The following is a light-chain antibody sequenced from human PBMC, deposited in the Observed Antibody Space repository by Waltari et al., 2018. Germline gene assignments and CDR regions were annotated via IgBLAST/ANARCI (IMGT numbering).Light chain of an antibody. CDR3: CAYAGSSTLVV. CDR2: DVS. J-gene: IGLJ2*01. Sequence: QSALTQPASVSGSPGQSITISRTGTSSDVGGYNYVSWYQQHPGKAPKLMIYDVSKRPSGVCNRFSGSKSGNTASLTISGLHAEDEADYYCCAYAGSSTLVVFGGGTKLTVL. CDR1: SSDVGGYNY. V-gene: IGLV2-23*02.